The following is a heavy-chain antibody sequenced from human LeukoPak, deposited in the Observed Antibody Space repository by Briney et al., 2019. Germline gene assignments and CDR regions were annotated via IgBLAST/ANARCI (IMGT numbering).Heavy chain of an antibody. Sequence: VASVKVSFKASGYTFINYYMHWVRQAPGQGLEWMGIINPSGGSTRYAQKFQGRVTMTRDPSTSTVYMELSSLRSEDTAVYYCARSYSGSYYAESGVDYWGQGTLVTVSS. CDR2: INPSGGST. V-gene: IGHV1-46*01. CDR1: GYTFINYY. CDR3: ARSYSGSYYAESGVDY. J-gene: IGHJ4*02. D-gene: IGHD1-26*01.